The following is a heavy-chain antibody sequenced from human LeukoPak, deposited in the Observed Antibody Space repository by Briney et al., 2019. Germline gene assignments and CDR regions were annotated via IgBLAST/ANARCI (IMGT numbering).Heavy chain of an antibody. J-gene: IGHJ6*02. CDR3: ARARLLDYYGSGSYWRSRVGHYGMDV. V-gene: IGHV4-34*01. CDR1: GGSFSGYY. Sequence: PSETLSLTCAVYGGSFSGYYWGWIRQPPGKGLEWIGEINHSGSTNYNPSLKSRVTISVDTSKNQFSLKLSSVTAADTAVYYCARARLLDYYGSGSYWRSRVGHYGMDVWGQGTTVTVSS. D-gene: IGHD3-10*01. CDR2: INHSGST.